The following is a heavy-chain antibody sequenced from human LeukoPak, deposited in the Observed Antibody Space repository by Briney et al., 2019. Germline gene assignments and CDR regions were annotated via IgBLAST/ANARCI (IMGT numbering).Heavy chain of an antibody. CDR1: RVSIGNYY. J-gene: IGHJ4*02. CDR3: ARATGHTYGYAY. Sequence: PSETLSLTSTVSRVSIGNYYWTWVRQPAGQGLEWFGYIYYDGSTNYSPSLSTRVTISVDTSKRQLFLSLSSVTAADTAVYYCARATGHTYGYAYWGQGTLVTVSS. CDR2: IYYDGST. D-gene: IGHD5-18*01. V-gene: IGHV4-59*01.